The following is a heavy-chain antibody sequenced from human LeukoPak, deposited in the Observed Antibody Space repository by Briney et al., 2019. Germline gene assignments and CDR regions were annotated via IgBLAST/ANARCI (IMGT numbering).Heavy chain of an antibody. CDR1: GGSISSGGNY. CDR2: IYASGST. D-gene: IGHD7-27*01. V-gene: IGHV4-61*02. CDR3: ASRKLGNDY. J-gene: IGHJ4*02. Sequence: SETLSLTCTVSGGSISSGGNYWSWIRQPAGKGLEYIGRIYASGSTNYNPSLKSRVTISADTSKNQFSLNLSSVTAADTAVYYCASRKLGNDYWGQGTLVTVSS.